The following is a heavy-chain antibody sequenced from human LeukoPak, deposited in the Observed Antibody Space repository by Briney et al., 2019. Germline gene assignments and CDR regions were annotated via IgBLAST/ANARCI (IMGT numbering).Heavy chain of an antibody. CDR3: ARHVGYGSGSYILFFDY. CDR1: GDSISGSSYY. CDR2: IYYSGST. V-gene: IGHV4-39*01. D-gene: IGHD3-10*01. Sequence: PSETLSLTCTVSGDSISGSSYYWGWIRQPPGKGLEWLGIIYYSGSTYYNPSLKSRVTISVDTSKNQFSLKLSSVTAADTAVYYCARHVGYGSGSYILFFDYWGQGTLVTVSS. J-gene: IGHJ4*02.